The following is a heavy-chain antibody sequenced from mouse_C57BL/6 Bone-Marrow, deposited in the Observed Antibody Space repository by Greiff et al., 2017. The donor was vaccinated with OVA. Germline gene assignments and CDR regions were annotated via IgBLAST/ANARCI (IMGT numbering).Heavy chain of an antibody. V-gene: IGHV1-59*01. D-gene: IGHD1-1*01. J-gene: IGHJ4*01. CDR3: ARGFITTVVATDYAMDY. CDR2: IDPSDSYT. Sequence: QVQLKQPGAELVRPGTSVKLSCKASGYTFTSYWMHWVKQRPGQGLEWIGVIDPSDSYTNYNQKFKGKATLTVDTSSSTAYMQLSSLTSEDSAVYYWARGFITTVVATDYAMDYWGQGTSVTVSS. CDR1: GYTFTSYW.